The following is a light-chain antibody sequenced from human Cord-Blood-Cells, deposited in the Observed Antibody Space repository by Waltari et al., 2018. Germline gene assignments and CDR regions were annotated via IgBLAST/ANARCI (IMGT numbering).Light chain of an antibody. Sequence: DIQLTQSPSFLSASVGDRVTITCRASQGISSYLAWYQQKPGKAPKPLIYAASTFQSGVPSRFSGSGSGTEFTLTISSLQPEDFATYYCQQLNSYPRTFGGGTKVEIK. CDR2: AAS. CDR1: QGISSY. V-gene: IGKV1-9*01. J-gene: IGKJ4*01. CDR3: QQLNSYPRT.